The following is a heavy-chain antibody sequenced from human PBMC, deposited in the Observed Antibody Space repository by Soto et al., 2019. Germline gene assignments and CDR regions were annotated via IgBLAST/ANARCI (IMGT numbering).Heavy chain of an antibody. CDR3: ARDQATPPLYYYYGMDV. V-gene: IGHV1-69*06. CDR1: GGTFSSYA. D-gene: IGHD2-15*01. J-gene: IGHJ6*02. CDR2: IIPIFGTA. Sequence: QVQLVQSGAEVKKPGSSVKVSCKASGGTFSSYAISWVRQAPGQGLEWMGGIIPIFGTANYEQKCQGRVTITADKSTRTAYMELSSLRSEDTAVYYCARDQATPPLYYYYGMDVWGQGTTVTVSS.